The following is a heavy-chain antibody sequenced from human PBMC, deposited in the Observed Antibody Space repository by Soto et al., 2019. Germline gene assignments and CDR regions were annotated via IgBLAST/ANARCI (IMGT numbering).Heavy chain of an antibody. CDR3: AKDQGNVVFGVVKALDY. CDR2: ISYDGSNK. Sequence: PGGSLRLSCAASGFTFSSYGMHWVRQAPGKGLEWVAVISYDGSNKYYADSVKGRFTISRDNSKNTLYLQMNSLRAEDTAVYYCAKDQGNVVFGVVKALDYWGQGTLVTVSS. V-gene: IGHV3-30*18. CDR1: GFTFSSYG. D-gene: IGHD3-3*01. J-gene: IGHJ4*02.